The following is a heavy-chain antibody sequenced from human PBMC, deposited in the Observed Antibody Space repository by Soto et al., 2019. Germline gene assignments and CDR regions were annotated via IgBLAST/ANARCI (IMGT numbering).Heavy chain of an antibody. V-gene: IGHV3-30*18. J-gene: IGHJ4*02. CDR2: ISYDGSNK. D-gene: IGHD5-18*01. CDR1: GFTFSNYG. Sequence: GGSLRLSCGDSGFTFSNYGMHWVRQAPGKGLEWVAGISYDGSNKHYADSAEGRFTISRDNSKSTVYLQMNSLRAEDTAVYYCAKVGFPYSYGYLFYYSGQGTLVTVSS. CDR3: AKVGFPYSYGYLFYY.